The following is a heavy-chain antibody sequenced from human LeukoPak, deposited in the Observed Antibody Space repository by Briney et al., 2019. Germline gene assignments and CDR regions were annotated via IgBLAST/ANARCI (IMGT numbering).Heavy chain of an antibody. J-gene: IGHJ6*04. Sequence: GGSLRLSCAASGFTFSSYGLHWVRQAPAKGREWVAVISYDGSNKYYADSVKGRFTISRDNSKNTLYLQMNSLRAEDTAVYYCAKDRWFGEDYYYYGMDVWGKGTTVTVFS. V-gene: IGHV3-30*18. CDR1: GFTFSSYG. D-gene: IGHD3-10*01. CDR3: AKDRWFGEDYYYYGMDV. CDR2: ISYDGSNK.